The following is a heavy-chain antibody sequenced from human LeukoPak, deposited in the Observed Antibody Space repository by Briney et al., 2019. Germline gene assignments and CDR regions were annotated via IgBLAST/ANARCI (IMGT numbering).Heavy chain of an antibody. CDR3: AKDSIQYPTYFDY. D-gene: IGHD4-11*01. CDR1: GSTFDDYA. J-gene: IGHJ4*02. V-gene: IGHV3-9*01. Sequence: EAGGSLRLSCAASGSTFDDYAMPWVRQAPGKGLEWVSGISWNSGSIGYADSVKGRFTISRDNAKNSLYLQMSSLRAEDTALYYCAKDSIQYPTYFDYWGQGTLVTVSS. CDR2: ISWNSGSI.